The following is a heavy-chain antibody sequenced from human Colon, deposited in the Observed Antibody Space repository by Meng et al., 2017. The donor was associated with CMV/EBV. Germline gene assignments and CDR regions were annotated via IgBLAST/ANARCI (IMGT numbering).Heavy chain of an antibody. CDR2: ISHSSDI. CDR3: ARGWPPDY. V-gene: IGHV3-21*06. J-gene: IGHJ4*02. D-gene: IGHD6-13*01. CDR1: GFTFNSYA. Sequence: GGSLKISCTASGFTFNSYALSWVRQPPGKGLEWVSSISHSSDIYYADSVKGRFTLSRDNAKNSVYLQMNSLTAEDTAVYYCARGWPPDYWGQGTLVTVSS.